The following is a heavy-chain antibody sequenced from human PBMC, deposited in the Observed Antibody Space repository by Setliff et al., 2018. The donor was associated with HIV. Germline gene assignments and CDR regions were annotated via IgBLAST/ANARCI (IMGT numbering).Heavy chain of an antibody. CDR2: IYPGDSHI. D-gene: IGHD6-19*01. V-gene: IGHV5-51*01. J-gene: IGHJ3*02. Sequence: ESLKISCKGSGYTFTNYWIGWVRQMPGKGLEWLGIIYPGDSHIAYGPSFQGQVTISADKSTNTAFLQWSSLKASDSAMYYCSRGIAVAGHDFANTPGDIWGQGTMVTVSS. CDR1: GYTFTNYW. CDR3: SRGIAVAGHDFANTPGDI.